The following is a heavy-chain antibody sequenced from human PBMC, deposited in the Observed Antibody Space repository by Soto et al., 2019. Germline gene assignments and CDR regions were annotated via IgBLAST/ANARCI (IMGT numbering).Heavy chain of an antibody. D-gene: IGHD3-10*01. Sequence: QLQLQESGPGLVKPSETLSLTCSVSDGSFSSSYYWGWLRQAPGKGLEWLGNIYYSGHTSYNPSLKSRFAMSVDTSKNQFSLTLTSVTAAETAVYYCARYFLRGRFFDSWGQGTLGTVSS. CDR1: DGSFSSSYY. V-gene: IGHV4-39*01. CDR3: ARYFLRGRFFDS. CDR2: IYYSGHT. J-gene: IGHJ4*02.